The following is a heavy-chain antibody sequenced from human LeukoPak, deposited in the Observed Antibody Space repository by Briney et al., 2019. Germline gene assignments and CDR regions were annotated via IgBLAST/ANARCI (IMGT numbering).Heavy chain of an antibody. CDR1: GYTFTGHY. Sequence: ASVKVSCKASGYTFTGHYIFWVRQAPGQGLEWMGWINPNSGATNYAQKFQGRVTMTRDTSINTAYMELSSLILDDTAVYFCTREDRWGQGTPVTVS. D-gene: IGHD1-14*01. CDR2: INPNSGAT. CDR3: TREDR. J-gene: IGHJ4*02. V-gene: IGHV1-2*02.